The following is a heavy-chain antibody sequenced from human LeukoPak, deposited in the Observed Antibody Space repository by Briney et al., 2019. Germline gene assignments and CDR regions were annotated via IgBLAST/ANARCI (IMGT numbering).Heavy chain of an antibody. Sequence: ASVKVSCKASGYTFTGYYMHWVRQAPGQGLEWMGWINPNSGGTNYAQKFQGRVTMTRDTSISTAYMELSMLRSDDTAVYYCAREFVRRLPTTDYWGQGTLVTVSS. CDR1: GYTFTGYY. CDR2: INPNSGGT. V-gene: IGHV1-2*02. J-gene: IGHJ4*02. D-gene: IGHD6-25*01. CDR3: AREFVRRLPTTDY.